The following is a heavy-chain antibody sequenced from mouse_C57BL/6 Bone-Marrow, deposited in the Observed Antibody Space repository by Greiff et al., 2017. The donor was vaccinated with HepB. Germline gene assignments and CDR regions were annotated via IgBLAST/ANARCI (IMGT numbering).Heavy chain of an antibody. CDR3: ASLLWLRRGGFDY. D-gene: IGHD2-2*01. CDR1: GFTFSDYG. CDR2: ISSGSSTI. Sequence: EVQLVESGGGLVKPGGSLKLSCAASGFTFSDYGMHWVRQAPEKGLAWVAYISSGSSTIYYADTVKGRFTISRDNAKNTLFLQMTSLRSEDTAMYYCASLLWLRRGGFDYWGQGTTLTVSS. V-gene: IGHV5-17*01. J-gene: IGHJ2*01.